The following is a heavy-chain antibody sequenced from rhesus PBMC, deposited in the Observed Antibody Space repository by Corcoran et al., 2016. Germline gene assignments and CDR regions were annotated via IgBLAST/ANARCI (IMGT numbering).Heavy chain of an antibody. Sequence: QVQLQESGPGLVKPSETLSLTCAVSGGSLSDSYYWNWIRQPPGKGLEWIGNIYGNSASTYYNPSLKSRVTISKDTSKNQFFLKLSSVTAADTAVYYCARITSGYSDYFDYWGQGVLVTVSS. J-gene: IGHJ4*01. CDR1: GGSLSDSYY. D-gene: IGHD5-24*01. V-gene: IGHV4S9*01. CDR3: ARITSGYSDYFDY. CDR2: IYGNSAST.